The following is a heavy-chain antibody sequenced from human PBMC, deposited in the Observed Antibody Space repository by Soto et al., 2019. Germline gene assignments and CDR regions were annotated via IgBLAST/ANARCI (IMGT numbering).Heavy chain of an antibody. Sequence: SQTLSLTCAISGDSVSSNSAAWNWIRQSPSRGLEWLGRTYYRSKWYNDYAVSVKSRITINPDTSKNQFSLQLNSVTPEDTAVYYCARDLTSIAVAVTRFHYYYGMDVWGQGTTVTVSS. D-gene: IGHD6-19*01. CDR2: TYYRSKWYN. CDR3: ARDLTSIAVAVTRFHYYYGMDV. V-gene: IGHV6-1*01. CDR1: GDSVSSNSAA. J-gene: IGHJ6*02.